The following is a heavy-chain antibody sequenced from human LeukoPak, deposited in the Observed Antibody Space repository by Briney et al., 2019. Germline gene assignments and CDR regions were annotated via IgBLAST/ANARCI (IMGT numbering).Heavy chain of an antibody. V-gene: IGHV4-59*01. J-gene: IGHJ4*02. CDR2: IYNSGST. Sequence: SETLPLTCTVSGGSISSYYWSWVRQPPGKGLEWIGYIYNSGSTNYNPSLTGRVTISVDTSKNQFSLKLSSVTAADTAVYYCAREYDYWGQGTLVTVSS. CDR3: AREYDY. CDR1: GGSISSYY.